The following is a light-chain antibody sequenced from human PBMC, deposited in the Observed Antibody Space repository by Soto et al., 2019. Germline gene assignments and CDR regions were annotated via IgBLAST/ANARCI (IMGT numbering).Light chain of an antibody. V-gene: IGLV2-8*01. CDR1: SSDVGDYNS. J-gene: IGLJ2*01. CDR2: EVS. Sequence: QSVLTQPPSASGSPGQSVTISCTGTSSDVGDYNSGSWYQQHPGKAPKLMIYEVSKRPSGVPDRFPGSKSGNTASLTVSGLQAEDEADYDCSSYAGSNNFVFGGGTKLTVL. CDR3: SSYAGSNNFV.